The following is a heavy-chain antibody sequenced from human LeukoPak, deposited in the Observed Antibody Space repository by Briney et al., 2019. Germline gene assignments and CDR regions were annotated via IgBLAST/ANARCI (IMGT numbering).Heavy chain of an antibody. CDR3: TKAPPGKFDP. J-gene: IGHJ5*02. D-gene: IGHD3-10*01. Sequence: PGGSLRLSCAVSGFTFSSYGMHWVRQASGKGLEWVAFIRYDGTNKYYADSVKGRLTISRDNSKNTLYLQMNSLRAEDTAVYYCTKAPPGKFDPWGQGTLVTVSS. CDR1: GFTFSSYG. CDR2: IRYDGTNK. V-gene: IGHV3-30*02.